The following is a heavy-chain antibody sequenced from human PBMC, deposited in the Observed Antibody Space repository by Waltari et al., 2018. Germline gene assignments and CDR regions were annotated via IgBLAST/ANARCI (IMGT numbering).Heavy chain of an antibody. D-gene: IGHD3-16*01. CDR3: ARGRPPRGYYMDV. Sequence: QVQLQQWGAGLLKPSETLSLTCAVYGGSFSGYYWSWIRQPPGKGLEWIGEINHSGSTNYNPSLKSRVTISVDTSKNQFSLKLSSVTAADTAVYYCARGRPPRGYYMDVWGKGTTVTISS. J-gene: IGHJ6*03. CDR2: INHSGST. CDR1: GGSFSGYY. V-gene: IGHV4-34*01.